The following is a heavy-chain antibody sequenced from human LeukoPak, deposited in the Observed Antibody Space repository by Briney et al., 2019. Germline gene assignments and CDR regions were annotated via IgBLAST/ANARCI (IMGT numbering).Heavy chain of an antibody. V-gene: IGHV3-30-3*01. J-gene: IGHJ4*02. Sequence: GGSLRLSCAASGFTFSSYAMHWVRQAPGKGLEWVAVISYDGSNKYYADSVKGRFTISRDNSKNTLYLQMNSLRAEDTAVYYCAREPPIAAAAPFDYWGQGTLVTVSS. CDR2: ISYDGSNK. CDR3: AREPPIAAAAPFDY. D-gene: IGHD6-13*01. CDR1: GFTFSSYA.